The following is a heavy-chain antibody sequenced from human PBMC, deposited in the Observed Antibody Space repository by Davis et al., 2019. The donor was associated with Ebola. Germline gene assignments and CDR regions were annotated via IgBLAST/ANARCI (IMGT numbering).Heavy chain of an antibody. D-gene: IGHD6-13*01. CDR1: GGSISSYY. V-gene: IGHV4-59*01. Sequence: SETLSPTCTVSGGSISSYYWSWIRQPPGKGLEWIGYIYYSGSTNYNPSLKSRVTISVDTSKNQFSLKLSSVTAADTAVYYCARGSAAGGYWGQGTLVTVSS. J-gene: IGHJ4*02. CDR2: IYYSGST. CDR3: ARGSAAGGY.